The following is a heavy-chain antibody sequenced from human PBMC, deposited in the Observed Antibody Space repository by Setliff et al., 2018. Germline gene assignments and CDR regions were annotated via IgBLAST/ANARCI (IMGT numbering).Heavy chain of an antibody. CDR1: GYTFTSYA. CDR2: ISAYDGNT. V-gene: IGHV1-18*01. Sequence: ASVKVSCKASGYTFTSYAFSWVRQAPGQGLEWMGWISAYDGNTNYAQKFQGRVTMTTDTSTSTAYMELSSLRSEDTAVYYCARELRVAVVIRFDAFDIWGQGTMVTVSS. CDR3: ARELRVAVVIRFDAFDI. J-gene: IGHJ3*02. D-gene: IGHD2-21*01.